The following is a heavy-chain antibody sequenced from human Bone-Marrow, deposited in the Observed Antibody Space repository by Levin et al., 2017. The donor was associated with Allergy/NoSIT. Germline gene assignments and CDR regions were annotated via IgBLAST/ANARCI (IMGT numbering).Heavy chain of an antibody. Sequence: GESLKISCAASGFSFSSHAMHWVRQAPGKGLEFVSAISGNGGSTYYGNPVKGRFTISRDNSKNTVFLQMGSLRAEDMAVYYCARDGVVGPNYYDTSGYRLLFDLWGRGTLVTVST. J-gene: IGHJ2*01. CDR3: ARDGVVGPNYYDTSGYRLLFDL. CDR2: ISGNGGST. CDR1: GFSFSSHA. D-gene: IGHD3-22*01. V-gene: IGHV3-64*01.